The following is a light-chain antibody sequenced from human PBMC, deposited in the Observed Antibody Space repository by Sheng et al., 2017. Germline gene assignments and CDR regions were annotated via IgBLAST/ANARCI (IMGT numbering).Light chain of an antibody. V-gene: IGKV1-27*01. CDR2: AAS. Sequence: DIQMTQSPSSLSAFAGDRVTITCRASQGISNYLAWYQQKSGKVPKLLIYAASTLQSGVPSRFSGSGSGTDFTLTISSLQPEDVATYYCQKYNSAPWTFGQGTKVEIK. CDR1: QGISNY. J-gene: IGKJ1*01. CDR3: QKYNSAPWT.